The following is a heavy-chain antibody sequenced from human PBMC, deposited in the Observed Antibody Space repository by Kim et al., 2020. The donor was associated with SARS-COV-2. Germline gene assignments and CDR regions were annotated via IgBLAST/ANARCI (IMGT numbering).Heavy chain of an antibody. CDR3: AKTLGLWFGNWYFDL. V-gene: IGHV3-23*01. D-gene: IGHD3-10*01. J-gene: IGHJ2*01. CDR2: ISGSGGST. CDR1: GFTFSSYA. Sequence: GGSLRLSCAASGFTFSSYAMSWVRQAPGKGLEWVSAISGSGGSTYYADSVKGRFTISRDNSKNTLYLQMNSLRAEDTAVYYCAKTLGLWFGNWYFDLWGRGTLVTVSS.